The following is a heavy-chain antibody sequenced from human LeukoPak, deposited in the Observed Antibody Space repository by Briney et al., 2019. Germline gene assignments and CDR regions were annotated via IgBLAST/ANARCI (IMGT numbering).Heavy chain of an antibody. CDR3: TREDHSNYNY. J-gene: IGHJ4*02. V-gene: IGHV3-7*01. CDR1: GFTFSSHW. CDR2: IKQDGSEK. Sequence: GGSLRLSCAASGFTFSSHWMSWVRQAPGKGLKWVANIKQDGSEKYYVDSVKGRFTISRDNAKNSLYLQMNSLRAEDTAVYYCTREDHSNYNYWGQGTLVTVSS. D-gene: IGHD4-11*01.